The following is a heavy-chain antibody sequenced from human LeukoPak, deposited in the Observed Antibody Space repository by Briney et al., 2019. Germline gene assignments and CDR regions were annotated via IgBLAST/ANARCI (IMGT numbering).Heavy chain of an antibody. D-gene: IGHD3-10*01. CDR3: ASLGLYGSGTYFMAPFDY. CDR2: INPNSGGT. J-gene: IGHJ4*02. V-gene: IGHV1-2*02. CDR1: GYTFTGYY. Sequence: ASVTVSCTASGYTFTGYYMHWVRPAPGQGLEWMGWINPNSGGTNYAQKFQGRVTMTRDTSISTAYMEMSRLRSDDTAVYYCASLGLYGSGTYFMAPFDYWGQGTLVTVSS.